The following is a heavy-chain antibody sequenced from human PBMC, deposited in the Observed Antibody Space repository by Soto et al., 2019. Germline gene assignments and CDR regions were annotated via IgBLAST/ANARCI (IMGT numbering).Heavy chain of an antibody. D-gene: IGHD3-10*01. Sequence: QVMESGGGLVQPGGSLRLSCAASGLTVSSSYLTWVRQAPGKGLEWVSVIYSGGNTYYADSVKDRFTISRDNSKNTVYLQMNSLRAEDTAVYYCAIITFGTYGMDVWGQGTTVTVSS. V-gene: IGHV3-66*01. CDR2: IYSGGNT. J-gene: IGHJ6*02. CDR1: GLTVSSSY. CDR3: AIITFGTYGMDV.